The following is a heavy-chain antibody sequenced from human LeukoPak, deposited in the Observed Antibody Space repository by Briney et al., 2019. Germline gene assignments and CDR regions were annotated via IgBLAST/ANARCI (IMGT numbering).Heavy chain of an antibody. CDR1: GGSISSYY. CDR2: IYYSGST. J-gene: IGHJ4*02. V-gene: IGHV4-59*01. CDR3: ARVTGYMTEDFFDY. Sequence: PSETLSLTCTVSGGSISSYYWSWIRQPPGKGLEWIGYIYYSGSTDYNPSLKSRVTISVDTSRNQFSLRLSSVTAADTAVYYCARVTGYMTEDFFDYWGQGTLVTVSS. D-gene: IGHD6-13*01.